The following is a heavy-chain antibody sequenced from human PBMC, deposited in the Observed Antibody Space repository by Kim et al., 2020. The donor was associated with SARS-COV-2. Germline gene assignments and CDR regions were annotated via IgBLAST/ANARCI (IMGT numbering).Heavy chain of an antibody. V-gene: IGHV5-51*01. CDR1: GYSFTSYW. Sequence: GESLKISCKGSGYSFTSYWIGWVRQMPGKGLEWMGIIYPGDSDTRYSPSFQGQVTISADKSISTAYLQWSSLKASDTAMYYCARLAFGGVMAPLYYYGMDVWGQGTTVTVSS. CDR2: IYPGDSDT. CDR3: ARLAFGGVMAPLYYYGMDV. J-gene: IGHJ6*02. D-gene: IGHD3-16*01.